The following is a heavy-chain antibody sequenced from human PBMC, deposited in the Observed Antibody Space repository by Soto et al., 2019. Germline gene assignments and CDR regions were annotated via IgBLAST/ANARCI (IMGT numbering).Heavy chain of an antibody. CDR2: IDNSVNT. CDR3: ARDGLPPSETFDI. V-gene: IGHV3-53*02. Sequence: EVQLVETGGGLIQPGGSLRLSCAASGFTVSNNYMCWVRQAPGKGLEWVSVIDNSVNTYYADSVKGRFTISRDNSKNTVYLQMNSLRIEDTALYYCARDGLPPSETFDIWGQGTMVTVSS. CDR1: GFTVSNNY. D-gene: IGHD3-16*01. J-gene: IGHJ3*02.